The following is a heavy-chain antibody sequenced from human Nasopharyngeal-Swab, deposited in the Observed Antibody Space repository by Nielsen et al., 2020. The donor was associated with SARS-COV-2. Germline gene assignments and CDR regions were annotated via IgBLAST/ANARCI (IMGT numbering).Heavy chain of an antibody. CDR1: GFKFGSYS. D-gene: IGHD3-10*01. V-gene: IGHV3-21*01. CDR2: MSSSLNYI. CDR3: SRDHYRDGSGNVYFSHYYYGMDV. Sequence: GGSLTLSCSASGFKFGSYSMNWVRQAPGKGLEWVSSMSSSLNYIYYADSVKGRLTISRDNAGNSVYLQMNSLRADDTATYYCSRDHYRDGSGNVYFSHYYYGMDVWGQGTTVTVSS. J-gene: IGHJ6*02.